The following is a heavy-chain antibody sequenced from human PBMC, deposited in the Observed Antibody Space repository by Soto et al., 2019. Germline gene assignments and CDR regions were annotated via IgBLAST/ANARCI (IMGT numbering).Heavy chain of an antibody. CDR2: ISGSGGTT. Sequence: EVQLLESGGGLVQPGGSLRLSCAASGFTFSSSAMNWVRQAPGKGLEWVSTISGSGGTTYYADSVKGRFTISRDNSENTLYLQMNSLRAEDTALYYCAKGAVTTTRNYMDVWGKGTTVTVSS. D-gene: IGHD4-17*01. V-gene: IGHV3-23*01. CDR1: GFTFSSSA. CDR3: AKGAVTTTRNYMDV. J-gene: IGHJ6*03.